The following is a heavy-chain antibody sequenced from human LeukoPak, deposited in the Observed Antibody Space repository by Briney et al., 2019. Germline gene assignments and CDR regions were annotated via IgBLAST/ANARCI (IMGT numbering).Heavy chain of an antibody. Sequence: GGYLRLHCAAYGFTFSTYWMSRIRQTTGKGLQGVANRKEDGYDKNYVDSEKSRFTISRDNAKNTLYLQMNSLRAEDTAVLYCGSQSGENYRGHGTLV. CDR1: GFTFSTYW. V-gene: IGHV3-7*02. CDR3: GSQSGENY. J-gene: IGHJ4*01. CDR2: RKEDGYDK. D-gene: IGHD3-16*01.